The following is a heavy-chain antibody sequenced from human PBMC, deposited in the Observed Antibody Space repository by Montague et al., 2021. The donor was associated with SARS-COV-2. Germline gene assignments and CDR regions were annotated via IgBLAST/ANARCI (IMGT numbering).Heavy chain of an antibody. J-gene: IGHJ6*02. CDR1: GGSISGYY. Sequence: SETLSLTCTVSGGSISGYYWSWIRQAPGKELEWIAYISYRGNTNYNPSLKSQVTISLEESKSQFSLKLSSVTAADTAVYFCGRTPGRGGMDVWGQGTTVTVS. CDR3: GRTPGRGGMDV. V-gene: IGHV4-59*01. CDR2: ISYRGNT. D-gene: IGHD3-10*01.